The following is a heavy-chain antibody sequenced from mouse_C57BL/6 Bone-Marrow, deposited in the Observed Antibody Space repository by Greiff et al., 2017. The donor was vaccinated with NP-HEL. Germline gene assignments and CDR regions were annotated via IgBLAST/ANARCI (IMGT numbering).Heavy chain of an antibody. CDR1: GYTFTSYW. CDR2: IDPSDSST. J-gene: IGHJ2*01. CDR3: ARSDY. V-gene: IGHV1-50*01. Sequence: QVQLQQPGAELVKPGASVKLSCKASGYTFTSYWMQWVKQRPGQGLEWIGEIDPSDSSTNYNQKFKGKATLTLDTSSSTAYMQLSSLTSEDSAVYYCARSDYWGQGTTLTVSS.